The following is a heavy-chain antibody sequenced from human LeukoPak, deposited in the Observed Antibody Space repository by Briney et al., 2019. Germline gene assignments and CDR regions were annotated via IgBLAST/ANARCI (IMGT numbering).Heavy chain of an antibody. V-gene: IGHV3-11*04. CDR3: ARVPVVPAAIEVAN. J-gene: IGHJ4*02. CDR2: ISSSGSTI. Sequence: PGGSLRLSCAASVFTFSSYAMSWIRQAPGKGLEWVSYISSSGSTIYYADSVKGRFTISRDNAKNSLYLQMNSLRAEDTAVYYCARVPVVPAAIEVANWGQGTLVTVSS. D-gene: IGHD2-2*01. CDR1: VFTFSSYA.